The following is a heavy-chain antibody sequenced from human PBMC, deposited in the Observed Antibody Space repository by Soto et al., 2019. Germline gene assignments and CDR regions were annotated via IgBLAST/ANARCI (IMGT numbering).Heavy chain of an antibody. V-gene: IGHV3-30*03. Sequence: QAQLVESGGGVVQPGRSLRLSCAASGFAFSSYGMHWVRQAPGTGLEWVAVISYDGSLQHYADSVKGRFTNSRDNYKNMVLLQMSSLRAEDTAVYYCVSDRGYGHASVPYSWGQGTLVSVSS. D-gene: IGHD5-18*01. CDR1: GFAFSSYG. CDR3: VSDRGYGHASVPYS. J-gene: IGHJ4*02. CDR2: ISYDGSLQ.